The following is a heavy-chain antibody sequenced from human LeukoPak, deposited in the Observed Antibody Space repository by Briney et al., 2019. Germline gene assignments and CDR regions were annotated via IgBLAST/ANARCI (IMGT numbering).Heavy chain of an antibody. CDR3: ARLVRDVVVAATPRWWFDP. Sequence: GGSLRLSCAASGFTFSSHYMSWVRQAPGKGPEWSSFILTVGSTYYADSVKGRFTISRDNSKNTLYLQMNSLRAEDTAVYYCARLVRDVVVAATPRWWFDPWGQGTLVTVSS. J-gene: IGHJ5*02. CDR2: ILTVGST. D-gene: IGHD2-15*01. V-gene: IGHV3-66*01. CDR1: GFTFSSHY.